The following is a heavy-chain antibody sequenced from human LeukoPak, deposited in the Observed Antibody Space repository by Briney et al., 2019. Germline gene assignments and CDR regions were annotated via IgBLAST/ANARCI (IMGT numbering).Heavy chain of an antibody. V-gene: IGHV4-59*01. CDR3: ARVGSGDYYYGMDV. J-gene: IGHJ6*02. CDR1: GGSISSYY. CDR2: IYYSGST. D-gene: IGHD3-10*01. Sequence: PSETLSLTCTVSGGSISSYYWSWTRQPPGKGLEWIAYIYYSGSTNYNPSLKSRVTISVDTSKNQFSLKLSSVTAADTAVYYCARVGSGDYYYGMDVWGQGTTVTVSS.